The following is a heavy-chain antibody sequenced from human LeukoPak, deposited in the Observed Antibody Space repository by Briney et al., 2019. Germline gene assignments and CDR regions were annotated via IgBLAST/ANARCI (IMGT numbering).Heavy chain of an antibody. CDR2: IYYSGST. J-gene: IGHJ4*02. D-gene: IGHD3-10*01. CDR1: GGSISSNSYY. V-gene: IGHV4-39*01. Sequence: SETLSLTCTVSGGSISSNSYYWGWIRQPPGKGLEWIGSIYYSGSTYYNPSLKNRLTISVDTSKNRFSLKLSSVTAADTAVYYCARTRYYYGSRSYGAPYYFDYWGQGTLVTVSS. CDR3: ARTRYYYGSRSYGAPYYFDY.